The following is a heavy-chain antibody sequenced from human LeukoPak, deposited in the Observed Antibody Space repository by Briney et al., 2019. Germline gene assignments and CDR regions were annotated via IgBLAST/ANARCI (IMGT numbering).Heavy chain of an antibody. CDR2: IYYSGST. Sequence: SETLSLTCTVSGGSISSYYWSWIRQPPGKGLEWIGYIYYSGSTNYNPSLKSRVTISVDTSKNQFSLKLSSVTAADTAVYYCARRAYSSCYNWFDTWGQGTLVTVSS. J-gene: IGHJ5*02. D-gene: IGHD6-13*01. CDR1: GGSISSYY. CDR3: ARRAYSSCYNWFDT. V-gene: IGHV4-59*08.